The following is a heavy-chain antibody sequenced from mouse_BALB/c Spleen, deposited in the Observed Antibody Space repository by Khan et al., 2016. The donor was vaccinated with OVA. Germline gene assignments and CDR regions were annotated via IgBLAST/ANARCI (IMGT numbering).Heavy chain of an antibody. CDR3: ARGNYYGYAMDY. Sequence: EVQLQESGPGLVKPSQSLSLTCTVTGYSITSNYAWNWIRQLPGNKLEWMGYISYSGSTSYNPSLKSRIYITRDTSKNQFFLQLNSVTTEDAATYYCARGNYYGYAMDYWGQGTSVTVSS. J-gene: IGHJ4*01. V-gene: IGHV3-2*02. CDR1: GYSITSNYA. D-gene: IGHD1-1*01. CDR2: ISYSGST.